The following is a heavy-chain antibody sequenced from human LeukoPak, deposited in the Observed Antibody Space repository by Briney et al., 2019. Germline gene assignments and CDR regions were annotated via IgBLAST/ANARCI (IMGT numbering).Heavy chain of an antibody. CDR3: ARAGAYGSGSYVRWSYFDY. D-gene: IGHD3-10*01. J-gene: IGHJ4*02. CDR2: ISSNGGST. V-gene: IGHV3-64*01. CDR1: GFTFSSYA. Sequence: PGGSLRLSCAASGFTFSSYAMHWVRQAPGKGLEYVSAISSNGGSTYYANSVKGRFTISRDNSKNTLYLQMGSLRAEDMAVYYCARAGAYGSGSYVRWSYFDYWGQGTLVTVSS.